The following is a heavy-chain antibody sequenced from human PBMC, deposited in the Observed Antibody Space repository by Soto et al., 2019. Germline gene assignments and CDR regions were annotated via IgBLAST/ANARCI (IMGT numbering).Heavy chain of an antibody. Sequence: QVQLQESGPGLVKPSQTLSLTCTVSGGSITSDYSCWSWIRQPPGEGLEWIGHIFDSGTTYTNPSLRSQVAISQDPSKNHFSLTLSSVTAADTAVYYCARGPSGDKVHYWGQGALVTVSS. J-gene: IGHJ4*02. CDR2: IFDSGTT. V-gene: IGHV4-30-4*01. CDR1: GGSITSDYSC. CDR3: ARGPSGDKVHY. D-gene: IGHD7-27*01.